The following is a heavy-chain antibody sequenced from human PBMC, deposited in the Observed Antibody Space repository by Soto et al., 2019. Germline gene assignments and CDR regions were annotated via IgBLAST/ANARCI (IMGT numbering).Heavy chain of an antibody. CDR2: ISASGGGT. J-gene: IGHJ4*02. Sequence: GGSLRLSCAASGFTFSSCAMNWVRQTPGKGLEWVSTISASGGGTCYADSVKGRFSISRDNSKNTLYLEMNTLRADDTAVYYCAQAVVGTNAHQGDWGQGTLVTVSS. D-gene: IGHD2-8*01. CDR3: AQAVVGTNAHQGD. V-gene: IGHV3-23*01. CDR1: GFTFSSCA.